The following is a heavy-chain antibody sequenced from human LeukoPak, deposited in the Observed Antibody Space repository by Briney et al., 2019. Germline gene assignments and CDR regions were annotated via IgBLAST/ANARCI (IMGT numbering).Heavy chain of an antibody. D-gene: IGHD3-22*01. CDR1: GYTFTSYY. J-gene: IGHJ4*02. CDR2: INPSGGST. Sequence: GASVKVSCKASGYTFTSYYMHWVRQAPGQGLEWMGIINPSGGSTNYAQKLQGRVTMTTDTSTSTAYMGLRSLRSDDTAVYYCARLSHYYDSSGYDDFDYWGQGTLVTVSS. V-gene: IGHV1-46*01. CDR3: ARLSHYYDSSGYDDFDY.